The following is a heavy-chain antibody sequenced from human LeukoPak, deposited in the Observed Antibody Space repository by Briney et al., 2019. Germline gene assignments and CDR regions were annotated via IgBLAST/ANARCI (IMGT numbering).Heavy chain of an antibody. V-gene: IGHV1-69*02. Sequence: GSSVKVSCKASGGNFVTYYITWVRQAPGQGLEWMGRVSPALVISYYAQKFQGRLTISADTSTTTAYMELTRLRPEDTAVYYCAVAYDGAEGYFDLWGRGTLVTVSS. J-gene: IGHJ2*01. CDR2: VSPALVIS. D-gene: IGHD3-22*01. CDR1: GGNFVTYY. CDR3: AVAYDGAEGYFDL.